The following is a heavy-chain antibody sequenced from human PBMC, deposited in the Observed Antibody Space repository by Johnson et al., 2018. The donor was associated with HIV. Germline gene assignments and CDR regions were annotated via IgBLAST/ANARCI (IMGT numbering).Heavy chain of an antibody. J-gene: IGHJ3*02. CDR1: GFTFDDYG. D-gene: IGHD6-13*01. CDR3: AREQELIGERAFDI. V-gene: IGHV3-30*03. CDR2: IAHDESIT. Sequence: QVQLVESGGNLVQPDRSLRLSCAASGFTFDDYGMSWIRQAPGKGLEWVAFIAHDESITHYADSVKGRFTMSRDNSKNTLYLQMNSLRAEDTAVYHCAREQELIGERAFDIWGQGTMVTVSS.